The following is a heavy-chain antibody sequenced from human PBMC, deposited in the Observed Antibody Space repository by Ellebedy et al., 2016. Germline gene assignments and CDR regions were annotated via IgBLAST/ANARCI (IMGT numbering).Heavy chain of an antibody. D-gene: IGHD3-10*01. V-gene: IGHV4-39*07. J-gene: IGHJ3*02. CDR3: ARNIMVRGVTGAFDI. CDR1: GGSISSSSYY. Sequence: SETLSLTXTVSGGSISSSSYYWGWIRQPPGKGLEWIGSIYYSGSTYYNPSLKSRVTISVDTSKNQFSLKLSSVTAADTAVYYCARNIMVRGVTGAFDIWGQGTMVTVSS. CDR2: IYYSGST.